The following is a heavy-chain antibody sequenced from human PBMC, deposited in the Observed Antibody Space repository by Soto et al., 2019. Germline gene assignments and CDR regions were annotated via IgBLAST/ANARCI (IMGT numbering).Heavy chain of an antibody. CDR3: AGVVWFRGMDV. J-gene: IGHJ6*02. CDR2: TYYRSKWIH. V-gene: IGHV6-1*01. CDR1: GDSVSSSSAA. Sequence: SQTLSPTCDISGDSVSSSSAAWNWIRQSPSRGLEWLGRTYYRSKWIHEYTLSMESRITINPDTSKNQFSLHIYSVTPEDTAVYYCAGVVWFRGMDVWGQGTPVTVSS. D-gene: IGHD3-16*01.